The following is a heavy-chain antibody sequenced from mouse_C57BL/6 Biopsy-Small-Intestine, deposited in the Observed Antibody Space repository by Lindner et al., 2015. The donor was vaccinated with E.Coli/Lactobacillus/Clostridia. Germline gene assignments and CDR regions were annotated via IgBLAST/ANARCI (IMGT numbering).Heavy chain of an antibody. CDR2: INPYTGAT. D-gene: IGHD3-2*01. J-gene: IGHJ3*01. V-gene: IGHV1-50*01. Sequence: SVKVSCKTTGYTFTNYWIQWVRQAPGQGLEWMGWINPYTGATNYAPKFEGRVTMTTDASISTGYIDITSLRSDDTAVYYCARDNRLTANWEFDYWGQGTLVTVS. CDR3: ARDNRLTANWEFDY. CDR1: GYTFTNYW.